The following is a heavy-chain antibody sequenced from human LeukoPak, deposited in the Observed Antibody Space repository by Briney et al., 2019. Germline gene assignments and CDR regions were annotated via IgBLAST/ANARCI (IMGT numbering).Heavy chain of an antibody. Sequence: GGSLRLSCAASGFTFSSYGMHWVRQAPGKGLEWVAVISYDGSNKYYADSVKGRFTISRDDSKNTLYLQMNSLRAEDTAVYYCAKDFTSGWTADLFDYWGQGTLVTVSS. CDR2: ISYDGSNK. CDR3: AKDFTSGWTADLFDY. J-gene: IGHJ4*02. V-gene: IGHV3-30*18. CDR1: GFTFSSYG. D-gene: IGHD6-19*01.